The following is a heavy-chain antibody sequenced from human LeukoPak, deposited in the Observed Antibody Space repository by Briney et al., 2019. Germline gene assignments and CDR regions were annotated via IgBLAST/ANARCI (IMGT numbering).Heavy chain of an antibody. D-gene: IGHD5-24*01. CDR3: ARGRDRSKAGDL. V-gene: IGHV4-34*01. Sequence: PSETPSLTCAVYGGSCDDYYCSWIRQPPGKGLEWIGEIHPHGIFYYNSSLVSRVTISIDTSKTQFSLGLTSVTAADTAFYYCARGRDRSKAGDLWGQGSLVTVSS. J-gene: IGHJ5*02. CDR2: IHPHGIF. CDR1: GGSCDDYY.